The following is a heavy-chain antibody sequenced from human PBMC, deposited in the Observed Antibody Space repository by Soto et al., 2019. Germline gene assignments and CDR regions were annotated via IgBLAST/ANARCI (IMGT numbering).Heavy chain of an antibody. V-gene: IGHV1-18*01. J-gene: IGHJ4*02. Sequence: QIHLVQSGPEVRKPGASVKVSCKPSGYTFTSNGFSWVRQTPGQGLEWMGWIGAYNGDTNYAPKFQGRATMTTDTSTSTAYMELRSRRYDVSAVYFCTGAIAATGPAEYWGQGTLVPVSS. D-gene: IGHD6-13*01. CDR2: IGAYNGDT. CDR3: TGAIAATGPAEY. CDR1: GYTFTSNG.